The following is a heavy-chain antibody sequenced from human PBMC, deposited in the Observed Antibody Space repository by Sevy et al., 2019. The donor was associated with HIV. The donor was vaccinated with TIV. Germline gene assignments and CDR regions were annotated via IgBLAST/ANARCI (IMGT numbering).Heavy chain of an antibody. CDR2: ISSSGALV. CDR1: GFTFSDYY. Sequence: GGSLRLSCAASGFTFSDYYMGWFRQAPGKGLEWVSYISSSGALVFYADSEEGRFTISRDNAKNSLFLQMNSLRAEDTAIYYCARAGDDYCTESDCNKNWFDPWGQGTLVTVSS. CDR3: ARAGDDYCTESDCNKNWFDP. J-gene: IGHJ5*02. V-gene: IGHV3-11*01. D-gene: IGHD2-8*02.